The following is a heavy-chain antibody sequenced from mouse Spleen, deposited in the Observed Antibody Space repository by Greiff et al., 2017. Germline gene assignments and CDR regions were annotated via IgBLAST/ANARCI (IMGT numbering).Heavy chain of an antibody. D-gene: IGHD1-1*01. CDR2: IHPNSGST. CDR3: ARSNYGSSLYYYAMDY. CDR1: GYTFTSYW. V-gene: IGHV1-64*01. Sequence: QVQLQQPGAELVKPGASVKLSCKASGYTFTSYWMHWVKQRPGQGLEWIGMIHPNSGSTNYNEKFKSKATLTVDKSSSTAYMQLSSLTSEDSAVYYCARSNYGSSLYYYAMDYWGQGTSVTVSS. J-gene: IGHJ4*01.